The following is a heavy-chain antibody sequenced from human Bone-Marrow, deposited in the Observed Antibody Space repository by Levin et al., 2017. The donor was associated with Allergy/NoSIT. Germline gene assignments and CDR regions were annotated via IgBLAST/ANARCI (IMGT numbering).Heavy chain of an antibody. CDR2: TYYRSKFYS. V-gene: IGHV6-1*01. CDR3: SRGDYRGGYYYYYGMDV. J-gene: IGHJ6*02. D-gene: IGHD3-16*02. Sequence: SQTLSLTCAISGDSVSSNSAAWNWIRQSPSRGLEWLARTYYRSKFYSDYAESLKGRITINPDTSKNQFSLQLNSVTPEDTAVYYCSRGDYRGGYYYYYGMDVWGQGTTVTVSS. CDR1: GDSVSSNSAA.